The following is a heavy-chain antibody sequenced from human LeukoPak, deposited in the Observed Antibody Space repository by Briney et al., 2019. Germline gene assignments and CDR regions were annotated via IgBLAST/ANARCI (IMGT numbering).Heavy chain of an antibody. D-gene: IGHD6-19*01. CDR1: GYTLTGYY. Sequence: ASVKVSCKASGYTLTGYYMHWVRQAPGQGLEWMGWINPNSGDTNYAQKFQGRVTMTRDTSISTAYMELSRLRSDDTAVYYCVRVGRAWSFDYWGQGTLVIVSS. CDR3: VRVGRAWSFDY. V-gene: IGHV1-2*02. CDR2: INPNSGDT. J-gene: IGHJ4*02.